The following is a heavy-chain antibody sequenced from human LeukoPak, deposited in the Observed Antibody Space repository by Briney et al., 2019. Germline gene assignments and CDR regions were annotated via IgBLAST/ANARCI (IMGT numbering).Heavy chain of an antibody. D-gene: IGHD2-2*01. CDR1: GFTFSNYW. CDR2: IKQDGSEK. V-gene: IGHV3-7*01. CDR3: ARDTRGESDY. J-gene: IGHJ4*01. Sequence: PGGSLRLSCSTSGFTFSNYWMAWVRQAPGKGLEWVANIKQDGSEKYYVDSVKGRFTISRDNAKNSLYLQMNSLRAEDTAVYYCARDTRGESDYWGHGTLVTVSS.